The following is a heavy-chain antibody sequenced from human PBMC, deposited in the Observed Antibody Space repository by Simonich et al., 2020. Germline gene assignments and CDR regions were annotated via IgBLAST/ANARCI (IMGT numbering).Heavy chain of an antibody. CDR2: INHSGST. CDR1: GGSFSGYY. CDR3: ASPSGSYAGGHAFDI. J-gene: IGHJ3*02. Sequence: QVQLQQWGAGLLKPSETLSLTCAVYGGSFSGYYWSWICQPPGKGLEWIGEINHSGSTNDNPSLKSRVTMSVDTSKNQFSLKLSSVTAADTAVYYCASPSGSYAGGHAFDIWGQGTMVTVSS. D-gene: IGHD1-26*01. V-gene: IGHV4-34*01.